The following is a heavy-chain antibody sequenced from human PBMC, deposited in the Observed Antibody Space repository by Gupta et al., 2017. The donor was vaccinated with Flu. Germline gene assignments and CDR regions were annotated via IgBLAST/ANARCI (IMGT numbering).Heavy chain of an antibody. CDR3: AGEIIVQAFDI. CDR2: VNQDGSEK. CDR1: GLTFSSSW. J-gene: IGHJ3*02. D-gene: IGHD1-26*01. V-gene: IGHV3-7*01. Sequence: EVQLVESGGGLVQPGGSLRLSWAASGLTFSSSWMSWVRQAPGKGLEWLANVNQDGSEKNYVDSVKGRFTVSRDNAKNSLYLQMNSLRAEDTAVYYCAGEIIVQAFDIWGQGTMVTVSS.